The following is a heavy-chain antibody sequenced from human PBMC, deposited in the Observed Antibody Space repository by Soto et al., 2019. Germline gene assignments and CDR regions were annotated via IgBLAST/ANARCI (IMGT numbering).Heavy chain of an antibody. J-gene: IGHJ5*02. V-gene: IGHV3-49*03. CDR2: IRSKAYGGTT. CDR1: GFTFGDYA. CDR3: TRDGPLGYIWGSYRYSWFDP. D-gene: IGHD3-16*02. Sequence: GGSLRLSCTASGFTFGDYAMSWFRQAPGKGLEWVGFIRSKAYGGTTEYAASVKGRFTISRDDSKSIAYLQMNSLKTEDTAVYYCTRDGPLGYIWGSYRYSWFDPWGQGTLVTVSS.